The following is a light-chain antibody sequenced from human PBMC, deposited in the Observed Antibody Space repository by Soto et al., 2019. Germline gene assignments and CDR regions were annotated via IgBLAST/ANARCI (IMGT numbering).Light chain of an antibody. CDR3: AAWDDSLYGRV. Sequence: QSVLTQPPSASRTPGQRVTISCSGSRSNIGSNPVNWYQQLPGTAPKLLIDSNNQRPSGVPDRFSGSRSGTSASLAISGLQSEDEADYYCAAWDDSLYGRVFGTGTKVTVL. CDR1: RSNIGSNP. CDR2: SNN. J-gene: IGLJ1*01. V-gene: IGLV1-44*01.